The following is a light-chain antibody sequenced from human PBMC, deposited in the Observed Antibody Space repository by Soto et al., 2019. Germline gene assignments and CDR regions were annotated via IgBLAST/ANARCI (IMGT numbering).Light chain of an antibody. Sequence: QSALTQPLSASGSPGQAVTISSTGTSSDVDGYNYVSWYQQYPGRAPKLMIYEVTKRPSGVPDRFSGSKSGNTASLIVSGLQAEDEADYYCSSYAASNNFYFVFGGGTKVTVL. CDR1: SSDVDGYNY. J-gene: IGLJ3*02. CDR2: EVT. V-gene: IGLV2-8*01. CDR3: SSYAASNNFYFV.